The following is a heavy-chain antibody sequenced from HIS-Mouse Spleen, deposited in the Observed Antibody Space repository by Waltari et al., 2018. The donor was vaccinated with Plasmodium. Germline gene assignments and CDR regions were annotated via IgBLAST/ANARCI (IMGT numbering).Heavy chain of an antibody. J-gene: IGHJ2*01. D-gene: IGHD6-13*01. CDR3: ASSWYWYFDL. CDR1: GCTFSSYW. V-gene: IGHV3-7*01. Sequence: EVQLVESGGGLVQPGGSLRLSGTASGCTFSSYWMGWVRQGPGKGREWVANIKQDGSEKYYVDSVKGRFTISRDNAKNSLYLQMNSLRAEDTAVDYCASSWYWYFDLWGRGTLVTVSS. CDR2: IKQDGSEK.